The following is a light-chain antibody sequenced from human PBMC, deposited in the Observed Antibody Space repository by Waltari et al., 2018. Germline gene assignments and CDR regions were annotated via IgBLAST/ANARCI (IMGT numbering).Light chain of an antibody. CDR3: QSFDNMLSGGVV. J-gene: IGLJ2*01. CDR2: GSN. Sequence: QSVLTQPPSVSGTPGQRVTISCSGSTSNIGAGHDVHWSQHLPGTAPKLLIYGSNNRPSGVPDRFSGSKSGTSASLAITGLQADDEADYFCQSFDNMLSGGVVFGGGTKLAVL. CDR1: TSNIGAGHD. V-gene: IGLV1-40*01.